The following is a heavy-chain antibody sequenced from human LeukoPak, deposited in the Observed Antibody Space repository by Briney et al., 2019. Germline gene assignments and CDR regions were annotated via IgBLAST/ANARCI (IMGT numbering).Heavy chain of an antibody. CDR3: AKDFVVVPGNVNYFDY. CDR2: ISSSGSTI. D-gene: IGHD2-21*02. V-gene: IGHV3-48*03. J-gene: IGHJ4*02. Sequence: GGSLRLSCAASGFTFSSYEMNWVRQAPGKGLEWVSYISSSGSTIHYADSVKGRFTVSRDNSKNTLYVQMKSLRAEDTAVYYCAKDFVVVPGNVNYFDYWGQGTLVTVSS. CDR1: GFTFSSYE.